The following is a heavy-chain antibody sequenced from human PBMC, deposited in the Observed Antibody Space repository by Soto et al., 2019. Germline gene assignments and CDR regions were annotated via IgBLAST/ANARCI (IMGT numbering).Heavy chain of an antibody. V-gene: IGHV1-69*01. CDR1: GDSFSSYA. Sequence: QVQLVQSVSEVKKPGSSVKDSCKASGDSFSSYAISWVRQAPGHGLEWMGRIIPIFGTPNYAQRVEGRVTVPADESTSTANMELSSLRSDDTAVYYCVTGGNYSETSALAYWGQGTLVIVSS. CDR3: VTGGNYSETSALAY. D-gene: IGHD3-22*01. J-gene: IGHJ4*02. CDR2: IIPIFGTP.